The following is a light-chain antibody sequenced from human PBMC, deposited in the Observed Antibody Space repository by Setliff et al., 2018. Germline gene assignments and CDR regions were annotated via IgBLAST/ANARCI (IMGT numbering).Light chain of an antibody. Sequence: QSVLTQPASVSGSPGRSITISCSGTSNDVGAYDLVSWYQQHPGKVPKLIIFDVSNRPSGVSHRFSGSKSGNTASLTISGLQADDEADYYCCAYTASTTYVFVNGTKVTVL. J-gene: IGLJ1*01. CDR3: CAYTASTTYV. V-gene: IGLV2-14*03. CDR2: DVS. CDR1: SNDVGAYDL.